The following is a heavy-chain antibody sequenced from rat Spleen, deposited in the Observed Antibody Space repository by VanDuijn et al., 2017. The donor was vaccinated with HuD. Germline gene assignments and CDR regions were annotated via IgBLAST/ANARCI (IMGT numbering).Heavy chain of an antibody. J-gene: IGHJ2*01. CDR1: GFTFSNYD. V-gene: IGHV5-22*01. CDR2: ITYDGTST. Sequence: EVQLVESGGGLVQPGRSMKLSCAASGFTFSNYDMAWVRQAPTKGLEWVASITYDGTSTYYRDFVKGRFTISRDNAKSTLYLQMNSLRSEDTATYYCARQEFPDYWGQGVMVTVSS. CDR3: ARQEFPDY.